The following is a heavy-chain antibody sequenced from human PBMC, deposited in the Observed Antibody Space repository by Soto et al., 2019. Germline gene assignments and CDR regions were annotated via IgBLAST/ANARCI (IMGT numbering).Heavy chain of an antibody. J-gene: IGHJ5*02. D-gene: IGHD3-3*01. V-gene: IGHV4-34*01. CDR1: GGSFSGYD. Sequence: SETLSLTCAVYGGSFSGYDWSWISQPPGKGLEWIGEINHSGSTNYNPSLKSRVTISVDTSKNQFSLKLSSVTAADTAVYYCARVVLWSGYYPRWFDPWGQGTLVTVSS. CDR3: ARVVLWSGYYPRWFDP. CDR2: INHSGST.